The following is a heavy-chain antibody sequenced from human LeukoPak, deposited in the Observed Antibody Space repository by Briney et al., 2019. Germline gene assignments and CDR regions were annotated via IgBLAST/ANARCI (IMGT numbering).Heavy chain of an antibody. Sequence: GGSLRLSCAASGFTFSIYAIHWVRQAPGKGLEWVAGISHNGSNQYYADSMKGRFTVSRDNSKNTLYLQMNSLRVEDTAVYYCVRGRGAAGWNYFDFWGQGTLVTVSS. CDR1: GFTFSIYA. CDR3: VRGRGAAGWNYFDF. J-gene: IGHJ4*02. CDR2: ISHNGSNQ. D-gene: IGHD6-25*01. V-gene: IGHV3-30*04.